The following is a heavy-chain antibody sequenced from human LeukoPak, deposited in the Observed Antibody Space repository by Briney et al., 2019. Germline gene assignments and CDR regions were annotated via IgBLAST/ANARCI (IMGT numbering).Heavy chain of an antibody. V-gene: IGHV2-5*02. CDR2: IYWDDDK. Sequence: SGPTLVKPTQTLTLTCTFSGFSLSTSGVGVGWIRQPPVKALEWLALIYWDDDKRYSPSLKSRLTITKDTSKNQVVLTMTNMDPVDTATYYCAHSMRVVTANDAFDIWGQGTMVTVSS. CDR1: GFSLSTSGVG. J-gene: IGHJ3*02. D-gene: IGHD2-21*02. CDR3: AHSMRVVTANDAFDI.